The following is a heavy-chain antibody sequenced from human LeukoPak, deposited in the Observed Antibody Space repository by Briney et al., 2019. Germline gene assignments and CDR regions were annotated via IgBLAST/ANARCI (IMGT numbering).Heavy chain of an antibody. CDR3: TTDRRTIFGVVVY. CDR2: IKSKTDGGTT. CDR1: GFTFSNAW. V-gene: IGHV3-15*01. J-gene: IGHJ4*02. D-gene: IGHD3-3*01. Sequence: PGGSLRLSCAASGFTFSNAWMSWVRQAPGKGLEWVGRIKSKTDGGTTDYAAPVKGRFTISRDDSKNTLYLQMNSLKTEDTAVYYCTTDRRTIFGVVVYWGQGTLVTVSS.